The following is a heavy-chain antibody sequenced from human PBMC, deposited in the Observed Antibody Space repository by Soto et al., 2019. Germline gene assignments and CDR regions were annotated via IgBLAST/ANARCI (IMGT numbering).Heavy chain of an antibody. CDR3: ATSSGYARVFIRNNWFDP. Sequence: ASVKVSCKVSGYTLTELSMHWVRQAPGKGLEWMGGFDPEDGETIYAQKFQGGVTMTEDTSTDTAYMELSSLRSEDTAVYYCATSSGYARVFIRNNWFDPWGQGTLVTVSS. V-gene: IGHV1-24*01. CDR2: FDPEDGET. CDR1: GYTLTELS. J-gene: IGHJ5*02. D-gene: IGHD3-9*01.